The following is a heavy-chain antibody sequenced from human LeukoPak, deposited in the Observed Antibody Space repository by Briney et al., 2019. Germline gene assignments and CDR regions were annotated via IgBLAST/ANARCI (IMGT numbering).Heavy chain of an antibody. V-gene: IGHV3-15*01. Sequence: GRSLRLSCAASGFTFSSYGMHWVRQAPGKGLEWVGRIKSKTDGGTTDYAAPVKGRFTISRDDSKNTLYLQMNSLKTEDTAVYYCTTDLVAAQTPFDPWGQGTLVTVSS. J-gene: IGHJ5*02. D-gene: IGHD6-19*01. CDR2: IKSKTDGGTT. CDR1: GFTFSSYG. CDR3: TTDLVAAQTPFDP.